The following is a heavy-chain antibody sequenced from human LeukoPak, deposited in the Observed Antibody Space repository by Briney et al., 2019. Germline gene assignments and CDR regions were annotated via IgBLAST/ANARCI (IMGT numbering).Heavy chain of an antibody. V-gene: IGHV3-21*01. CDR2: ISSGSRDI. D-gene: IGHD1-26*01. J-gene: IGHJ4*02. CDR1: GFTFSTYT. CDR3: ARIKGDRSWEPFPFDY. Sequence: GGSLRLSCVVSGFTFSTYTMNWVRQAPGKGLEWVSSISSGSRDIYYADSLKGRFTISRDNAKNSLYLQMNSLRAEDTAVYYCARIKGDRSWEPFPFDYWGQGTLVTVSS.